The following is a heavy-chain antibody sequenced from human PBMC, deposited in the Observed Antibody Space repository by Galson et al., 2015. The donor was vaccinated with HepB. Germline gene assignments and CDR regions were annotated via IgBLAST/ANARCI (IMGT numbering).Heavy chain of an antibody. CDR2: MNPNSGNT. V-gene: IGHV1-8*01. CDR3: ARGRLVVVPAAMTGGYYYYYMDV. CDR1: GYTFTRYD. Sequence: SVKVSCKASGYTFTRYDINWVRQATGQGLEWMGWMNPNSGNTGYAQKFQGRVTMTRNTSISTAYMELSSLRSEDTAVYYCARGRLVVVPAAMTGGYYYYYMDVWGKGTTVTVSS. D-gene: IGHD2-2*01. J-gene: IGHJ6*03.